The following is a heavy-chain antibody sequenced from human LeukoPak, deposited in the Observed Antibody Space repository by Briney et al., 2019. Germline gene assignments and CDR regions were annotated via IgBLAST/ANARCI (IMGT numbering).Heavy chain of an antibody. Sequence: GGSLRLSCAASGFTFSSYEVNWVRQAPGKGLEWVSYISSSGSTIYYADSVKGRFAISRDNAKNSLYLQMNSLRAEDTAVYYCAELGITMIGGVWGKGTTVTISS. V-gene: IGHV3-48*03. CDR3: AELGITMIGGV. D-gene: IGHD3-10*02. CDR2: ISSSGSTI. J-gene: IGHJ6*04. CDR1: GFTFSSYE.